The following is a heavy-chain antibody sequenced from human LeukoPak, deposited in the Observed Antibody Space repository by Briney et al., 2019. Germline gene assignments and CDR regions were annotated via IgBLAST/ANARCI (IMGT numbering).Heavy chain of an antibody. CDR1: GGSISGYC. CDR3: AREPTSGREPTSGRPLDY. Sequence: PSETLSLTCTVSGGSISGYCWSWIRQPAGKGLEWIGRIYSSGSNNYNPSLKSRVTMSLDTSKNHLSLNLSSVTAADTAVYHCAREPTSGREPTSGRPLDYWGQGTLVTVSS. J-gene: IGHJ4*02. CDR2: IYSSGSN. D-gene: IGHD2-8*01. V-gene: IGHV4-4*07.